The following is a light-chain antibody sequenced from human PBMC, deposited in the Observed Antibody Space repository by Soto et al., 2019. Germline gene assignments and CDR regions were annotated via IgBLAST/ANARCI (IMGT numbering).Light chain of an antibody. CDR1: SSDVGAHNF. J-gene: IGLJ1*01. CDR3: NSYTSSNTYV. V-gene: IGLV2-14*01. Sequence: QSALTQPASVSGSPGQAITISCSGSSSDVGAHNFVSWYQHHPGKAPKLMIYEVSNRPSGVSNRFSGSKSGNTASLTISGLQAEDEADYYCNSYTSSNTYVFRSGTKVTVL. CDR2: EVS.